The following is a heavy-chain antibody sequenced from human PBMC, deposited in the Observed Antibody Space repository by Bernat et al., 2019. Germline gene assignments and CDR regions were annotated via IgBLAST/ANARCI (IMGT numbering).Heavy chain of an antibody. CDR2: ISSSITYT. J-gene: IGHJ1*01. V-gene: IGHV3-11*05. CDR1: GFTFSDYY. D-gene: IGHD5-12*01. Sequence: QVQLVQSGGGLVKPGGSLRLSCAASGFTFSDYYMAWIRQAPGKGLEWVSHISSSITYTNNADSVKGRFTISRDNAKNSLYLEMNSLRAEDTAVYYCARPRGGGLRLVWDSWGQGTLVTVSS. CDR3: ARPRGGGLRLVWDS.